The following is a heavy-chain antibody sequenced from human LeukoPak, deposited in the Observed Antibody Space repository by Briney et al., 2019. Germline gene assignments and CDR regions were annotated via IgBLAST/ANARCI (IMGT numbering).Heavy chain of an antibody. V-gene: IGHV4-61*02. CDR2: FQSSGST. D-gene: IGHD4-17*01. Sequence: SETLSLTCTVSGGSISSSSYYWSWIRQPAGKGLEWIGRFQSSGSTNYNPSLKSRVTMSVDTSKNQFSLKLTSVTAADTAVYYCARDSYQYGDNVRYFDYWGQGTLVTVSS. J-gene: IGHJ4*02. CDR3: ARDSYQYGDNVRYFDY. CDR1: GGSISSSSYY.